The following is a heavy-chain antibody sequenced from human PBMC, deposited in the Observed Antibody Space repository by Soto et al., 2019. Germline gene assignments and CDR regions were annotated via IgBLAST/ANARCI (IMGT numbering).Heavy chain of an antibody. D-gene: IGHD6-19*01. V-gene: IGHV3-23*01. CDR2: ISGTGSST. J-gene: IGHJ4*02. CDR3: AKGRQWLVYYFDY. CDR1: GFTFSTSA. Sequence: GGTLRLSCEGSGFTFSTSAMSWVRQVPGKGLEWVSGISGTGSSTYYADSVKGRFSISRDNSKNTVYLQMNSLRADDTAEYYCAKGRQWLVYYFDYWGPGILVTVSS.